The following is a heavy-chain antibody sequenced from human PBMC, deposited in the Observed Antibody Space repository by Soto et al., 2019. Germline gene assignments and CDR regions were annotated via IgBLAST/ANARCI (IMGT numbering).Heavy chain of an antibody. J-gene: IGHJ6*02. CDR1: EFTFSNYA. V-gene: IGHV3-23*01. CDR3: AKDGDYSNYYYYYGMDV. Sequence: GGSLRLSCAASEFTFSNYAMSWVRQAPGKGLEWVSSISDNGGTTYYADSVKGRFTISRDNSKNTLYLQMNSLRAEDTAVYYCAKDGDYSNYYYYYGMDVWGQGTTVTVSS. D-gene: IGHD4-4*01. CDR2: ISDNGGTT.